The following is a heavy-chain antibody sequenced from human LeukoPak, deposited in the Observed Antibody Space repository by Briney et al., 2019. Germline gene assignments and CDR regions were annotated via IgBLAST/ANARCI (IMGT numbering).Heavy chain of an antibody. CDR2: ISYDGSNK. CDR3: ARGHRVCSGGSCYGDY. V-gene: IGHV3-30-3*01. CDR1: GFTFSSNA. D-gene: IGHD2-15*01. J-gene: IGHJ4*02. Sequence: PGGSLRLSCAASGFTFSSNAIHWVRQAPGKGLEWVAVISYDGSNKYYADSVKGRFTISRDNSKNTLYLQMNSLRAEDTAVYYCARGHRVCSGGSCYGDYWGQGTLVTVSS.